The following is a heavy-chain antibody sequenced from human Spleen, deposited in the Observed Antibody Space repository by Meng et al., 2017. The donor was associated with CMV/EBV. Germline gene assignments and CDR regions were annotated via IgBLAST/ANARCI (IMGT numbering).Heavy chain of an antibody. CDR1: GYTFTGHY. J-gene: IGHJ3*01. V-gene: IGHV1-2*02. D-gene: IGHD2-21*01. CDR2: INPKNGDT. Sequence: ASVKVSCKAFGYTFTGHYMYWVRQAPGQGLEWMGWINPKNGDTAYARRFQGRVTMTRDMSFSTAYMELSRLGSDDTAMYYCARVQFLETANDAYDLWGQGTKVTVSS. CDR3: ARVQFLETANDAYDL.